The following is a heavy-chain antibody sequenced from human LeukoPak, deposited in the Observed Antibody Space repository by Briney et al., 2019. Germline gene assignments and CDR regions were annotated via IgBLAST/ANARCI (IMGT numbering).Heavy chain of an antibody. CDR2: ISYDGGNK. Sequence: GKSLRLSCAASGFTFSSYGMHWVRQAPGKGLEWVAVISYDGGNKYYADSVKGRSTISRDNSKNSLYLQMNSLRAEDTAVYYCAKSVAGNLNWFDPWGQGTLVTVSS. V-gene: IGHV3-30*18. CDR3: AKSVAGNLNWFDP. J-gene: IGHJ5*02. CDR1: GFTFSSYG. D-gene: IGHD6-19*01.